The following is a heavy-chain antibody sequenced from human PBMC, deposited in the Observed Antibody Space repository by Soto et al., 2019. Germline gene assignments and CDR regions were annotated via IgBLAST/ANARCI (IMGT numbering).Heavy chain of an antibody. D-gene: IGHD3-3*01. CDR2: IVVGSGNT. V-gene: IGHV1-58*01. CDR3: AADRRNDFWSGVSKLYYYYGMDV. J-gene: IGHJ6*02. Sequence: QMQLVQSGPEVKKPGTSVKVSCKASGFTFTSSAVQWVRQARGQRLEWIGWIVVGSGNTNYAQMFQERVTITRDMSTSTAYMELSSLRSEDTAVYYCAADRRNDFWSGVSKLYYYYGMDVWGQGTTVTVSS. CDR1: GFTFTSSA.